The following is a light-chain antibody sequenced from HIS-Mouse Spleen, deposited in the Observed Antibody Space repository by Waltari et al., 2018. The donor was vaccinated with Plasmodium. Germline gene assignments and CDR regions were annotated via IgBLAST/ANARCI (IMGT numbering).Light chain of an antibody. CDR2: GAS. J-gene: IGKJ2*01. Sequence: EMVMTQSPATLSVSPVEIATVSCRASQSVSSNLAWYMQKPGQAPRLLIYGASTRATGIPAMFSGSGSGTEFTLTISSMQSEDFAVYYCQQYNNWPPYTFGQGTKLEIK. CDR3: QQYNNWPPYT. V-gene: IGKV3-15*01. CDR1: QSVSSN.